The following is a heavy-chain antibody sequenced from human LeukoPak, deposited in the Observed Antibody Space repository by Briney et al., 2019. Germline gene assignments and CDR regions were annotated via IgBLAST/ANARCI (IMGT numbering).Heavy chain of an antibody. CDR1: GGSISSYY. CDR2: IYTSGST. J-gene: IGHJ4*02. D-gene: IGHD3-10*01. Sequence: SETLSLTCTVSGGSISSYYWSWIRQPAGKGLEWIGRIYTSGSTNYNPSLKSRVTMSVDTSKNQFSLKLSSVTAADTAVYYCAREGDLITMVRGGPFDYWGQGTLVTVSS. CDR3: AREGDLITMVRGGPFDY. V-gene: IGHV4-4*07.